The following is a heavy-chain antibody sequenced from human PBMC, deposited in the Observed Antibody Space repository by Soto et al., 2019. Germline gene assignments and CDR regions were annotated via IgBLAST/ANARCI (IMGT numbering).Heavy chain of an antibody. V-gene: IGHV4-39*01. CDR2: IYYSGST. J-gene: IGHJ6*02. Sequence: QLQLQESGPRLVKPSETLSLTCSVSGGSISSSSYSWGWIRQPPGKGLEWIGTIYYSGSTHYNPSRGGRVAISADTPINQLSLRLASVTAADTAVYYCGRQPGHCGSTTCFGYYSVDVWGQGTTVTVS. CDR3: GRQPGHCGSTTCFGYYSVDV. D-gene: IGHD2-2*01. CDR1: GGSISSSSYS.